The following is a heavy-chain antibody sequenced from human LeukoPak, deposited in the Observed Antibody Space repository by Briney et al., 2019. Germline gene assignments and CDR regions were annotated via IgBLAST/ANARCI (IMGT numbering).Heavy chain of an antibody. J-gene: IGHJ6*02. Sequence: PSETLSLTCGLSGGSFSYYYWSWIRQPPGKGLEWIGEINHSGNTNYNSSLKSRVTISVDTSKNQFSLKLNSVTAADTAVYYCARGRTTRYYYGMDVWGQGTTVTVSS. CDR3: ARGRTTRYYYGMDV. D-gene: IGHD2/OR15-2a*01. CDR2: INHSGNT. V-gene: IGHV4-34*01. CDR1: GGSFSYYY.